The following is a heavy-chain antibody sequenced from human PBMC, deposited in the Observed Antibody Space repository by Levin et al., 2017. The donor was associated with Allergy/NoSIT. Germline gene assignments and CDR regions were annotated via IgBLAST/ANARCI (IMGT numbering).Heavy chain of an antibody. Sequence: VSGPTLVKPTQTLTLTCTFSGFSLSTSGMRVSWIRQPPGKALEWLARIDWDDDKFYRKSLKTRLTISKDTSKNQVVLTMTNMDPVDTATYYCARLSSGYYYDYWGQGTLVTVSS. J-gene: IGHJ4*02. CDR2: IDWDDDK. CDR1: GFSLSTSGMR. D-gene: IGHD3-22*01. CDR3: ARLSSGYYYDY. V-gene: IGHV2-70*04.